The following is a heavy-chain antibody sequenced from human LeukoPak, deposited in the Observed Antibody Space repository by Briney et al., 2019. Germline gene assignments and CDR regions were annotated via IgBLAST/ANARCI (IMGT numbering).Heavy chain of an antibody. V-gene: IGHV4-59*01. CDR3: ARDTPQLDYGGNSWYYFDY. CDR1: GGSISSYY. CDR2: IYYSGST. J-gene: IGHJ4*02. D-gene: IGHD4-23*01. Sequence: MSSETLSLTCTVSGGSISSYYWSWIRQPPGKGLEWIGYIYYSGSTNYNPSLKSRVTISVDTSKNQFSLKLSSVTAADTAVYYCARDTPQLDYGGNSWYYFDYWGQGTLVTVSS.